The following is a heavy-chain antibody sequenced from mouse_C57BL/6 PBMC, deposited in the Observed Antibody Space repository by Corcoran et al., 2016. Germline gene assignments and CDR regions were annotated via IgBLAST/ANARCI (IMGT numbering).Heavy chain of an antibody. V-gene: IGHV1-26*01. CDR1: GYTFTDYY. J-gene: IGHJ3*01. Sequence: EVQLLQSGPELVKPGASVKISCKASGYTFTDYYMNWVKQSHGKSLEWIGDINPNNGGTSYNQKFKGKATLTVDKSSSTAYMELRSLTSEDSAVYYCARRGDYDDWGWFAYWGQATLVTVSA. CDR2: INPNNGGT. CDR3: ARRGDYDDWGWFAY. D-gene: IGHD2-4*01.